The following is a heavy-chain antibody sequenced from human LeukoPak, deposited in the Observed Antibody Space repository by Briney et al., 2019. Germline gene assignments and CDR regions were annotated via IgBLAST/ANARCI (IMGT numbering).Heavy chain of an antibody. J-gene: IGHJ2*01. CDR3: ARRFARNWYFDV. Sequence: SETLSLTCTVSAGSINSFFWIWIRQPPGKGLEWIGSIYYSGTTKYNPSLKSRVTISVDTSKNHFSLRLTSVTAADTAMYYCARRFARNWYFDVWGRGTPATVSS. V-gene: IGHV4-59*08. CDR2: IYYSGTT. CDR1: AGSINSFF. D-gene: IGHD3-3*01.